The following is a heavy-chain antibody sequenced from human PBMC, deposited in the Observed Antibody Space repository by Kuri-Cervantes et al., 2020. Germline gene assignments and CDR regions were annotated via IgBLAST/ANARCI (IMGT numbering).Heavy chain of an antibody. CDR3: ARDQGSDYYDSSGDAAFDI. D-gene: IGHD3-22*01. CDR2: IYYSGST. Sequence: GSLRLSCTVSGGSISSSSYYWGWIRQPPGKGLEWIGYIYYSGSTNYNPSLKSRVTISVDTSKNQFSLKLNSVTAADTAVYYCARDQGSDYYDSSGDAAFDIWGQGTMVTVSS. CDR1: GGSISSSSYY. V-gene: IGHV4-61*01. J-gene: IGHJ3*02.